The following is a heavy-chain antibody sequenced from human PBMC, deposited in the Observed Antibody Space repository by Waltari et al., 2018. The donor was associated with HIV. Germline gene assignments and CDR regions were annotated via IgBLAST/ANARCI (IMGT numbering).Heavy chain of an antibody. CDR3: VRDSFGFDV. Sequence: QVRLLQSGPGPLKTSPPLSLRCDISGESLSSHTAAWHWVRWSPSSGLEWLGKTSHRSEWRFDYAKFLKSRLSISVDISKNQFSLHLTSVIPGDSATYFCVRDSFGFDVWGQGSLVTV. D-gene: IGHD3-10*01. CDR2: TSHRSEWRF. CDR1: GESLSSHTAA. J-gene: IGHJ5*02. V-gene: IGHV6-1*01.